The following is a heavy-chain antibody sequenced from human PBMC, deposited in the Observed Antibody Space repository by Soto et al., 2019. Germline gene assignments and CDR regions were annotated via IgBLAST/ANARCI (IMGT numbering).Heavy chain of an antibody. Sequence: SETLSLTSTVSGGSVISGAYYWTWIRQRPGKGLEWIGYIYYSGSTYYSPSLKSRLSISLDTSKNQFSLRLSSVTAADTAMYYCARARLRAVYAFDIWGQGTMVTVSS. J-gene: IGHJ3*02. V-gene: IGHV4-31*03. CDR1: GGSVISGAYY. CDR3: ARARLRAVYAFDI. D-gene: IGHD5-12*01. CDR2: IYYSGST.